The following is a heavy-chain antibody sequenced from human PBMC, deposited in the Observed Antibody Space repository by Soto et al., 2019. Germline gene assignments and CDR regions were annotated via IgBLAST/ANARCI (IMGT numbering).Heavy chain of an antibody. CDR3: TKGTWGFDY. D-gene: IGHD7-27*01. CDR1: GFTFSTYW. CDR2: ISSDGSNT. J-gene: IGHJ4*02. Sequence: EVQLVESGGGLVQPGGSLRLSCAASGFTFSTYWMFWVRQAPGKGPVYISRISSDGSNTDYADSVKCRFTISRDNGKNTLYLQMNSLRAEDTAVYYCTKGTWGFDYWGQGTLVTVSS. V-gene: IGHV3-74*01.